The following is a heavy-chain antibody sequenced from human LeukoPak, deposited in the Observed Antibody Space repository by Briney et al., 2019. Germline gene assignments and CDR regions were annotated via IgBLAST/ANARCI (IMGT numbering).Heavy chain of an antibody. CDR1: GYPFTGYY. J-gene: IGHJ6*03. CDR3: ARSSDYYYYYLDV. Sequence: SVKVSCKASGYPFTGYYMHWVRQAPGQGLEWMGWINPNSVGTNYAQKFQGRVTMTRDTSTSTAYMELSKMRSDNTDVYYCARSSDYYYYYLDVWGKGITVTVSS. CDR2: INPNSVGT. V-gene: IGHV1-2*02. D-gene: IGHD3-10*01.